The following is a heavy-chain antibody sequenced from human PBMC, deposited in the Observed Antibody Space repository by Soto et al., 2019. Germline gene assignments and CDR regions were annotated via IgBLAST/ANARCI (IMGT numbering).Heavy chain of an antibody. D-gene: IGHD3-22*01. CDR2: ISAYNGNT. Sequence: ASVKVSCKASGYTFTSYGISWVRQAPGQGLEWMGWISAYNGNTNYAQKLQGRVTMTTDTSTSTAYMELRSLRSDDTAVYYCARDRGYYDSSGYYGGYAFEIWGQGSMVTVSS. J-gene: IGHJ3*02. CDR1: GYTFTSYG. V-gene: IGHV1-18*01. CDR3: ARDRGYYDSSGYYGGYAFEI.